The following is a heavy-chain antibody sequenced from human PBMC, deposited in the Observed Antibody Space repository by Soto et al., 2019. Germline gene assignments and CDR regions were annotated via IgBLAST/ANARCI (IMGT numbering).Heavy chain of an antibody. CDR3: ARTMVRGVISSPSYYYYYGMDV. D-gene: IGHD3-10*01. J-gene: IGHJ6*02. V-gene: IGHV1-69*13. Sequence: GTSVKVSCKASGGTFSSYAISWVRQAPGQGLEWMGGIIPIFGTANYAQKFQGRVTITADESTSTAYMELSSLRSEDTAVYYCARTMVRGVISSPSYYYYYGMDVWGQGTTVTVSS. CDR1: GGTFSSYA. CDR2: IIPIFGTA.